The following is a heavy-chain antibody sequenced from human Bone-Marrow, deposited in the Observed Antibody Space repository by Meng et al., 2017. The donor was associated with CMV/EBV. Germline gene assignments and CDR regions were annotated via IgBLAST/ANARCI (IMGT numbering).Heavy chain of an antibody. CDR1: GGSFSGYY. D-gene: IGHD2-8*02. Sequence: SETLSLTCAVYGGSFSGYYWSWIRQPPGKGLEWIGEINHSGSTNYSPSLKSRVTISVDTSKNQFSLKLSSVTAADTAVYYCARGRYWVYYYGMDFWGQGTTDTSP. CDR3: ARGRYWVYYYGMDF. V-gene: IGHV4-34*01. CDR2: INHSGST. J-gene: IGHJ6*02.